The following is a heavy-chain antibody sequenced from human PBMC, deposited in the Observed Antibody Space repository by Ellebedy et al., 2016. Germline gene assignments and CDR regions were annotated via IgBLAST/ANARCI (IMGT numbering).Heavy chain of an antibody. CDR3: ATRHYGGFDI. CDR1: GFTVTNDY. Sequence: GESLKISXVASGFTVTNDYMTWVRQAPGKGLEWVSVIDSGGSSYYADSVKDRFTISRDSPKNTLYLQMNSLRAEDTAVYYCATRHYGGFDIWGRGTMVTVSS. CDR2: IDSGGSS. V-gene: IGHV3-53*01. D-gene: IGHD4-23*01. J-gene: IGHJ3*02.